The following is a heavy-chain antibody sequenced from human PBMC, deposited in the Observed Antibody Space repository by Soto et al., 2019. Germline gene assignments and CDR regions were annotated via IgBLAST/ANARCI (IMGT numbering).Heavy chain of an antibody. V-gene: IGHV3-23*01. J-gene: IGHJ2*01. CDR3: AKLGIGHWYFDL. CDR2: ISGSGGST. Sequence: PGGSLRLSCAASGFTFITYAMNWVRQSPGKGLEWVSAISGSGGSTYYADSVKGRFTISRDNSKNTLYLQMNSLRAEDTAVYYCAKLGIGHWYFDLWGRGTLVTVSS. D-gene: IGHD7-27*01. CDR1: GFTFITYA.